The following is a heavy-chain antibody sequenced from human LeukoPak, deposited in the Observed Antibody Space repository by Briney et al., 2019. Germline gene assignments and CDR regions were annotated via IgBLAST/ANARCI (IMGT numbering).Heavy chain of an antibody. CDR1: GFTVSNNF. Sequence: GGSLRLPCAASGFTVSNNFMSWVRQAPGKGLEWASAISGSGGSTYYADSVKGRFTISRDNAKNSLYLQMNSLRAEDTAVYYCAELGITMIGGVWGKGTTVTISS. CDR3: AELGITMIGGV. CDR2: ISGSGGST. J-gene: IGHJ6*04. D-gene: IGHD3-10*02. V-gene: IGHV3-23*01.